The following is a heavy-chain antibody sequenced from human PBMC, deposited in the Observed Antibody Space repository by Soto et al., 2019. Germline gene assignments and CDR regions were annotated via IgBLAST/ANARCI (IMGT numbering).Heavy chain of an antibody. V-gene: IGHV5-10-1*01. CDR3: ARHNIGYCSGGSCRALSWFVP. D-gene: IGHD2-15*01. CDR2: IDPSDSYT. CDR1: GYSFTSYW. Sequence: HGESLKISCKGSGYSFTSYWISWVRQMPGKGLEWMGRIDPSDSYTNYSPSFQGHVTISADKSISTAYLQWSSLKASDTAMYYCARHNIGYCSGGSCRALSWFVPWGQGTLVTVSS. J-gene: IGHJ5*02.